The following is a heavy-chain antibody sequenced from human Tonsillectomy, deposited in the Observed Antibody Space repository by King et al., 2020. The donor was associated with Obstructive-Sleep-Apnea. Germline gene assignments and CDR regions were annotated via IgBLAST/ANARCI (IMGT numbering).Heavy chain of an antibody. CDR1: GYTFTSYG. CDR3: ASFPSDFDY. J-gene: IGHJ4*02. CDR2: ISAYKGNT. V-gene: IGHV1-18*04. Sequence: QLVQSGAEVKKPGASVKVSCKASGYTFTSYGISWGRQAPGQGVEWMGWISAYKGNTNNAKKLQGRVTMTTDPSTSTAYMELRSLRSDDTAVYYCASFPSDFDYWGQGTLVTVSS.